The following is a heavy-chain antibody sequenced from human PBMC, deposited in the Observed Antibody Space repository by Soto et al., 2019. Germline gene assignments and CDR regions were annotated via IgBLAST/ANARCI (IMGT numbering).Heavy chain of an antibody. CDR1: GGSISSYY. J-gene: IGHJ3*02. D-gene: IGHD3-10*01. Sequence: SETLSLTCTVSGGSISSYYWSWIRQPPGKGLEWIGYIYYSGSTNYNPSLKSRVTISVDTSKNQFSLKLRSVTAADTAVYYCARVWGGAFDIWGQGTMVTVSS. CDR2: IYYSGST. CDR3: ARVWGGAFDI. V-gene: IGHV4-59*01.